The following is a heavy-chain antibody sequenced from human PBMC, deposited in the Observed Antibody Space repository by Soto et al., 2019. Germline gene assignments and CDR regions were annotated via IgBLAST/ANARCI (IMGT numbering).Heavy chain of an antibody. CDR1: GGSFSGYY. D-gene: IGHD2-8*02. Sequence: QVQLQQWGAGLLKPSETLSLTCAVYGGSFSGYYWTWIRQPPGTGLEWIGEINHSGSTNYNPSLKSRVTISVDAATNQFSRKLTSVTAADTAVYYCARDKITGLFDYWGQGTLVTVSS. CDR3: ARDKITGLFDY. J-gene: IGHJ4*02. CDR2: INHSGST. V-gene: IGHV4-34*01.